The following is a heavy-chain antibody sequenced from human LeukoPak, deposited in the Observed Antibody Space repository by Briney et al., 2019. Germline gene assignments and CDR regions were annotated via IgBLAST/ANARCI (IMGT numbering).Heavy chain of an antibody. CDR1: GYSFTSYW. V-gene: IGHV5-51*01. CDR3: AKLFCSSTSCYGPAFDY. Sequence: GESLKISCTTSGYSFTSYWIAWVRQMPGKGLEWMGIIYPADSDTRYSPSFQGQVTISADKSISTAYLQWSSLKASDTAMYYCAKLFCSSTSCYGPAFDYWGQGTLVTVSS. J-gene: IGHJ4*02. CDR2: IYPADSDT. D-gene: IGHD2-2*01.